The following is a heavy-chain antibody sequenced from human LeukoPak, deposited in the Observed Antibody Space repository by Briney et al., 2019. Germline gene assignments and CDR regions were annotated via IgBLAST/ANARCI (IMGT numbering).Heavy chain of an antibody. CDR1: GFTFSSYD. CDR3: AKGGGYEAQYYYYYLDV. CDR2: IRPSGDNT. V-gene: IGHV3-23*01. Sequence: PGGSLRLSCAASGFTFSSYDMTWVRQAPGRGLEWVSSIRPSGDNTYYGDSVKGRFTISRDNSKNTLYLQMKSLRAEDTAVYYCAKGGGYEAQYYYYYLDVWGKGTTVTISS. J-gene: IGHJ6*03. D-gene: IGHD5-12*01.